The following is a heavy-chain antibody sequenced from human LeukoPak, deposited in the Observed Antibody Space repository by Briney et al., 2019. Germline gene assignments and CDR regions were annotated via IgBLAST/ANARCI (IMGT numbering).Heavy chain of an antibody. V-gene: IGHV1-8*01. D-gene: IGHD1-14*01. CDR3: ARASDLTWNWFDP. CDR2: MNPNSGNT. J-gene: IGHJ5*02. CDR1: GYTFTSYD. Sequence: ASVKVSCKASGYTFTSYDINWVRQATGQGLEWMGWMNPNSGNTGYAQKFQGRVTMTRNTSISTAYMELSSLRSEDTAVYYCARASDLTWNWFDPWGQGTLVTVSS.